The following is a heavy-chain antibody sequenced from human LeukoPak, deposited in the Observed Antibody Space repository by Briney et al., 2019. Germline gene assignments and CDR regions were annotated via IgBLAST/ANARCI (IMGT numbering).Heavy chain of an antibody. V-gene: IGHV3-23*01. Sequence: PGGSLRLSCAASGFTFSSYAMSWVRQAPGKGLEWVSAISGSGGSTYYADSVKGRFTISRDNSKNTLYLQMNSLRAEDTAVYYCAKKTGGSIAAAGIDYWGQGTLVTVSS. CDR3: AKKTGGSIAAAGIDY. D-gene: IGHD6-13*01. CDR1: GFTFSSYA. CDR2: ISGSGGST. J-gene: IGHJ4*02.